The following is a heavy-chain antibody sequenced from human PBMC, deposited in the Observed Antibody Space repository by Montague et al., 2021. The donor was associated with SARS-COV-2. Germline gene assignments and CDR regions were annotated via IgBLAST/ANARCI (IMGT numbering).Heavy chain of an antibody. CDR2: ISSTGVTT. J-gene: IGHJ4*02. D-gene: IGHD6-13*01. CDR3: ASRTVNSRWRLEY. CDR1: GFTFSYYP. Sequence: SLRLSCAASGFTFSYYPMSWVRQAPGKGLEWVATISSTGVTTYYPDSVKGRFTISRDNSKNTLSLQMNSLRAGDTAVYFCASRTVNSRWRLEYWGQGTLVTVSS. V-gene: IGHV3-23*01.